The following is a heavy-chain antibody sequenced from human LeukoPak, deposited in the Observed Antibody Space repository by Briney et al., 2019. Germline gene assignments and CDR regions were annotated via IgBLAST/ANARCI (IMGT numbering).Heavy chain of an antibody. Sequence: GGSLRLSCAASGFTFSSYWMNWARQAPGKGLEWVASINHNGNVNYYVDSVKGRFTISRDNTKNSLYLQMNSLRAEDTAIYYCTRVGYIDEGIDYWGQGTLVTVSS. CDR2: INHNGNVN. CDR3: TRVGYIDEGIDY. V-gene: IGHV3-7*04. J-gene: IGHJ4*02. D-gene: IGHD5-24*01. CDR1: GFTFSSYW.